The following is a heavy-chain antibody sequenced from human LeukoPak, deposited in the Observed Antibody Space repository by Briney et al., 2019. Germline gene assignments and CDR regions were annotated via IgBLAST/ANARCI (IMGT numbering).Heavy chain of an antibody. CDR3: ARGGGATLLASNDAFDI. CDR1: GGSISSSSYY. D-gene: IGHD1-26*01. J-gene: IGHJ3*02. CDR2: IYTSGST. V-gene: IGHV4-61*05. Sequence: SETLSLTCTVSGGSISSSSYYWGWIRQPPGKGLEWIGRIYTSGSTNYNPSLKSRVTISVDTSKNQFSLKLSSVTAADTAVYYCARGGGATLLASNDAFDIWGQGTMVTVSS.